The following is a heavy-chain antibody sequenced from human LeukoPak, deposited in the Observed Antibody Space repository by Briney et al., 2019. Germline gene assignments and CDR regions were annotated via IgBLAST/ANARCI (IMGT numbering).Heavy chain of an antibody. V-gene: IGHV4-61*05. Sequence: PSETLSLTCTVSGGSISSSSYYWGWIRQPPGKGLEWIGYIYYSGSTNYNPSLKSRVTISVDTSKNQFSLKLSSVTAADTAVYYCARAEYSSGWYFSGLPDWGQGTLVTVSS. CDR1: GGSISSSSYY. D-gene: IGHD6-19*01. J-gene: IGHJ4*02. CDR2: IYYSGST. CDR3: ARAEYSSGWYFSGLPD.